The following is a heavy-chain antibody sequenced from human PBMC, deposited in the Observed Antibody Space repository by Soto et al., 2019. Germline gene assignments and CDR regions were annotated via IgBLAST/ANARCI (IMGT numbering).Heavy chain of an antibody. CDR3: SRGLGSGDY. Sequence: QVQLVQSGAEVKNPGASVTVSCRASGYTFTSYYIHWVRKAPGQGLEWMAIINPNGGSTNYAQRFQGRVTMTRDTSTSIVYMELSSLRSEDTAVYYCSRGLGSGDYWGQGTLVTVSS. D-gene: IGHD3-10*01. J-gene: IGHJ4*02. CDR1: GYTFTSYY. V-gene: IGHV1-46*03. CDR2: INPNGGST.